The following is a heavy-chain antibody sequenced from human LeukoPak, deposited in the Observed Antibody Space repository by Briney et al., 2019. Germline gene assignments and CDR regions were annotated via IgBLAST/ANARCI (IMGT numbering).Heavy chain of an antibody. CDR1: GGSISSGSYY. CDR2: IYTSGSS. CDR3: ARHRARYSYGLAFDI. V-gene: IGHV4-61*02. D-gene: IGHD5-18*01. J-gene: IGHJ3*02. Sequence: SQTLSLTCTVSGGSISSGSYYWSWIRQPAGKELEWIGRIYTSGSSNYNPSLKSRVTISVDTSKNQFSLKLSSVTAADTAVYYCARHRARYSYGLAFDIWGQGTMVTVSS.